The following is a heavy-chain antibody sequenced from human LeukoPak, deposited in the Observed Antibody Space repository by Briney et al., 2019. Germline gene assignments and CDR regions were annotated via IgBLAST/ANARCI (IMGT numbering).Heavy chain of an antibody. J-gene: IGHJ4*02. Sequence: GGSLRLSCIVSGFTFSKGWMSWVRQAPGRGLEWVGRIKSETDGGTTDYAAPVIGRFSISRDDSKNTLYLQMNSLETEDTAVYYCATDVNDCSGGTCYFGRYWGQGTQVTVSS. V-gene: IGHV3-15*01. CDR3: ATDVNDCSGGTCYFGRY. CDR2: IKSETDGGTT. D-gene: IGHD2-15*01. CDR1: GFTFSKGW.